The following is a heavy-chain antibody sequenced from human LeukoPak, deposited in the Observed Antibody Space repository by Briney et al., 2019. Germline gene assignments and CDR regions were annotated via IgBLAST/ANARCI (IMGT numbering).Heavy chain of an antibody. CDR2: ISGSGGST. CDR3: AKVSKDYYGSGSLPYYFDY. V-gene: IGHV3-23*01. CDR1: GFTFSSYA. D-gene: IGHD3-10*01. J-gene: IGHJ4*02. Sequence: GGSLRLSCAASGFTFSSYAMSWVRQAPGKGLEWVSAISGSGGSTYYADSVKGRFTISRDKSKNTLYLQMNSLRAEDTAVYYCAKVSKDYYGSGSLPYYFDYWGQGALVTVSS.